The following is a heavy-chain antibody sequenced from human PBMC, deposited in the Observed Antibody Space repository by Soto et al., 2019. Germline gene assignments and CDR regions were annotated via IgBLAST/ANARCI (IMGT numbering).Heavy chain of an antibody. CDR2: INHSGST. D-gene: IGHD3-10*01. J-gene: IGHJ4*02. CDR1: GGSFSGYY. Sequence: SETLSLTCAVYGGSFSGYYWSWIRQPPGKGLEWIGEINHSGSTNYNPSLKSRVTISVDTSKNQFSLKLSSVTAADTAVYYCAPGVRGRQVHFDYWGQGTLVTVSS. V-gene: IGHV4-34*01. CDR3: APGVRGRQVHFDY.